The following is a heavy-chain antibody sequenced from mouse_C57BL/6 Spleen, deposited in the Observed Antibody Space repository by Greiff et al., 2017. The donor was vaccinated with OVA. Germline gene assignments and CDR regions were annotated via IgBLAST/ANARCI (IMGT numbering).Heavy chain of an antibody. V-gene: IGHV3-6*01. CDR3: ARENDYYAMDY. J-gene: IGHJ4*01. CDR1: GYSITSGYY. CDR2: ISYDGSN. Sequence: EESGPGLVKPSQSLSLTCSVTGYSITSGYYWNWIRQLPGNKLEWMGYISYDGSNNYNPSLKNRISITRDTSKNQFFLKLNSVTTEDTATYYCARENDYYAMDYWGQGTSVTVSS.